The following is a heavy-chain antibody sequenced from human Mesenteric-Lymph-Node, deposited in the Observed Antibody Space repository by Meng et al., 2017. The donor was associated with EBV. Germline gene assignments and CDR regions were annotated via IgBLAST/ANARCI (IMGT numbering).Heavy chain of an antibody. Sequence: QVQLVQSGAVVKKPGSSVKGSWQVSGDSFNNFGISWVRQAPGQGLEWMGDITPVFGIANYAESFQGRVTISADTSTRTTYMDLSSLRSDDTAVYYCVRDLWLRIGECVWGQGTLVTVSS. CDR3: VRDLWLRIGECV. CDR2: ITPVFGIA. CDR1: GDSFNNFG. D-gene: IGHD5-12*01. V-gene: IGHV1-69*17. J-gene: IGHJ4*02.